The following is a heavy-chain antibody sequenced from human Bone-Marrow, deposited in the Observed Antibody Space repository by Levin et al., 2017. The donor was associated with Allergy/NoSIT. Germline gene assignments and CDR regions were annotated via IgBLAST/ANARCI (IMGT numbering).Heavy chain of an antibody. CDR2: IYYSGSA. CDR3: ARGYCSSTSCPGFDAFDI. J-gene: IGHJ3*02. Sequence: LRLSCTVSGGSISSGDYYWSWIRQPPGKGLEWIGYIYYSGSAYYNPSLKSRVTISVDTSKNQFSLKLSSVTAADTAVYYCARGYCSSTSCPGFDAFDIWGQGTMVTVSS. CDR1: GGSISSGDYY. V-gene: IGHV4-30-4*01. D-gene: IGHD2-2*01.